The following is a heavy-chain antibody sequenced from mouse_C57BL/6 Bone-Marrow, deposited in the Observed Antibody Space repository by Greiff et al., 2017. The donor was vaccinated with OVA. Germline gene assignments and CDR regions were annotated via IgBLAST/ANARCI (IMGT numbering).Heavy chain of an antibody. Sequence: QVQLQQSGPELVKPGASVKISCKASGYAFSSSWMNWVKQRPGKGLEWIGRIYPGDGDTNYNGKFKGKATLTADTSSSTAYMQLSSLTSEDSAVYFCARVAVVTTGYYYAMDYWGQGTSVTVSA. V-gene: IGHV1-82*01. J-gene: IGHJ4*01. D-gene: IGHD2-2*01. CDR1: GYAFSSSW. CDR3: ARVAVVTTGYYYAMDY. CDR2: IYPGDGDT.